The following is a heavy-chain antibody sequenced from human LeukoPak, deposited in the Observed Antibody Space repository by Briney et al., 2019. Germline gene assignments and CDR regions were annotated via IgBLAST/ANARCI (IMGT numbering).Heavy chain of an antibody. J-gene: IGHJ3*02. V-gene: IGHV3-66*01. D-gene: IGHD5-24*01. CDR2: IDSDGSA. CDR1: GFTVSSNY. CDR3: ARDWGWLQLVDDGFDS. Sequence: GGSLRLSCAASGFTVSSNYLSWVRQAPGKGVEWVSVIDSDGSAYYADAVKGRFIISRDNSKNTLYLRMNSLRAEDTAVYYCARDWGWLQLVDDGFDSWGQGTMVTVSS.